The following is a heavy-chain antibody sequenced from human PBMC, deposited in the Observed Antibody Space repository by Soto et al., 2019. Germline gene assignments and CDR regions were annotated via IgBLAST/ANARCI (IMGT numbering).Heavy chain of an antibody. V-gene: IGHV4-4*02. Sequence: PSXTLSLTCAVSGGSISTSDWRNWVRQSPGKGVEWIGEISHSGSAHYSPSLKGRVTISVDKSKNQFSLSLTSVTAADTAFYYCARGRDYGSPPASDPWGKGTLVTVSS. CDR1: GGSISTSDW. D-gene: IGHD3-10*01. CDR2: ISHSGSA. J-gene: IGHJ5*02. CDR3: ARGRDYGSPPASDP.